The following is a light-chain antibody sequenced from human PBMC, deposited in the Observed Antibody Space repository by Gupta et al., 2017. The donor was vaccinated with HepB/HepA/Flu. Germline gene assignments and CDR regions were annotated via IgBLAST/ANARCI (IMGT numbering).Light chain of an antibody. J-gene: IGLJ2*01. V-gene: IGLV2-14*03. CDR3: SSYTTISTRI. Sequence: QSALTQPASVSGSPGQSITISCTGTSSDIGAYNYVSWFQQHPGQVPKIMIYDVDNRPSGVSNRFSGSKSGNTASLTISGLQTEDEADYYCSSYTTISTRIFGGGTRLTVL. CDR2: DVD. CDR1: SSDIGAYNY.